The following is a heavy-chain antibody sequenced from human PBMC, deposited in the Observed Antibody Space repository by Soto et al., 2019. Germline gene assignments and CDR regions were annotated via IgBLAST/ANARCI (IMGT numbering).Heavy chain of an antibody. V-gene: IGHV3-11*01. J-gene: IGHJ3*02. CDR2: ISNNGRNI. CDR3: ATKGGPGDAFAI. CDR1: GFTFSDYY. D-gene: IGHD3-16*01. Sequence: QVQLVESGGGLVTPGGSLRLSCAASGFTFSDYYMSWIRQAPGKGLEWVSYISNNGRNINYADSMKGRFTVSRDNSKPSLYLQMNSLRAEDTAVYYCATKGGPGDAFAIWGQGTVVTVSS.